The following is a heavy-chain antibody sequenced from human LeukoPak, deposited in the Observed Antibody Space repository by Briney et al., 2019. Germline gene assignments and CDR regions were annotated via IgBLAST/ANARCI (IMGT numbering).Heavy chain of an antibody. CDR3: AREARIAVAGRRAWYFDY. CDR2: INHSGST. D-gene: IGHD6-19*01. J-gene: IGHJ4*02. CDR1: GGSFSGYY. Sequence: PSETLSLTCAVYGGSFSGYYWSWIRQPPGKGLEWIGEINHSGSTNYNPSLKSRVTISVDTSKNQFSLKLSSVTAADTAVYYCAREARIAVAGRRAWYFDYWGQGTLVTASS. V-gene: IGHV4-34*01.